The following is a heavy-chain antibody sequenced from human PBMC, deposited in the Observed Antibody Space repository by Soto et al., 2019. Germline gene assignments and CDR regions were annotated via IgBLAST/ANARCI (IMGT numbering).Heavy chain of an antibody. J-gene: IGHJ4*02. D-gene: IGHD3-22*01. V-gene: IGHV1-18*01. CDR3: AXXXXGQIVDY. CDR1: GYTFTSYG. Sequence: QVQLVQSGAEVKKPGASVKVSCKASGYTFTSYGISWVRQAPGQGLEWMGWISGYNGNTKYAQKLQGRVTMTTDTSTSTAYMELRSLRSDDTAVXYXAXXXXGQIVDYWGQGTLVTVSS. CDR2: ISGYNGNT.